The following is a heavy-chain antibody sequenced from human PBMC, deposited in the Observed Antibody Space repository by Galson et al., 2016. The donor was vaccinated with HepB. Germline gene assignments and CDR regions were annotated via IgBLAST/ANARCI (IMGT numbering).Heavy chain of an antibody. Sequence: PALVKPTQTLTLTCTFSGFSLTTFGVGVGWLRQPPGKPLEWLALIYWDDDTRYSPSLKSRLTLTKDTSKNQVVLSVTNMDTVDTATYYCARSDRYFFDYWGQGTLVTVSS. J-gene: IGHJ4*02. CDR3: ARSDRYFFDY. D-gene: IGHD1-14*01. CDR2: IYWDDDT. V-gene: IGHV2-5*02. CDR1: GFSLTTFGVG.